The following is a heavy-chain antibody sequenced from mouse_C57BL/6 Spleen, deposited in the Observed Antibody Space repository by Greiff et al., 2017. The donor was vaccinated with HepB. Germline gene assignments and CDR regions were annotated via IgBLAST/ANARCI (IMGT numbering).Heavy chain of an antibody. V-gene: IGHV1-5*01. D-gene: IGHD2-3*01. CDR1: GYTFTSYW. CDR2: IYPGNSDT. Sequence: EVKVEESGTVLARPGASVKMSCKTSGYTFTSYWMHWVKQRPGQGLEWIGAIYPGNSDTSYNQKFKGKAKLTAVTSASTAYMELSSLTNEDSAVYYCTRERVTTWYFDVWGTGTTVTVSS. J-gene: IGHJ1*03. CDR3: TRERVTTWYFDV.